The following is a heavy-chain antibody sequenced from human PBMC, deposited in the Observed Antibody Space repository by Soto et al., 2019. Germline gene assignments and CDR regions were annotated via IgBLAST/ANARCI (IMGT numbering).Heavy chain of an antibody. V-gene: IGHV1-18*01. Sequence: SVKVYCKASGYTFTSYGISWVRQAPGQGLEWMGWISAYNGNTNYAQKLQGRVTMTTDTSTSTAYMELRSLRSGDTAVYYCARDRVGGEMIVEDDVFDICGQGTMVTVSS. J-gene: IGHJ3*02. CDR3: ARDRVGGEMIVEDDVFDI. CDR2: ISAYNGNT. D-gene: IGHD3-22*01. CDR1: GYTFTSYG.